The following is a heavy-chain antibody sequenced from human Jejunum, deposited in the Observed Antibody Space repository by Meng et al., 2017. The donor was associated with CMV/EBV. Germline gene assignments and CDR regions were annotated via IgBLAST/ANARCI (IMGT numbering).Heavy chain of an antibody. CDR1: GGSLIGTNW. Sequence: LSLPCVVSGGSLIGTNWWNWVRQPPGRGLEWIGEIFHTGTTNYNPSLKSRVTISVDNSKNRFSLKLTSVTAADTAVYFCGDPPAGYWGQGVLVTVSS. V-gene: IGHV4-4*01. CDR2: IFHTGTT. J-gene: IGHJ4*02. CDR3: GDPPAGY.